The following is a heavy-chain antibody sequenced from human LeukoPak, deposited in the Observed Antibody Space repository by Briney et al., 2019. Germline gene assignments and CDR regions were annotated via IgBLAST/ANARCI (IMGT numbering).Heavy chain of an antibody. J-gene: IGHJ4*02. CDR1: GFTFSSYA. D-gene: IGHD3-3*01. CDR3: AREHVSYDFWSGYYPDY. CDR2: ISYDGSNK. Sequence: GGSLRLSCAASGFTFSSYAMPWVRQAPGKGLEWVAVISYDGSNKYYADSVKGRFTISRDNSKNTLYLQMNSLRAEDTAVYYCAREHVSYDFWSGYYPDYWGQGTLVTVSS. V-gene: IGHV3-30*01.